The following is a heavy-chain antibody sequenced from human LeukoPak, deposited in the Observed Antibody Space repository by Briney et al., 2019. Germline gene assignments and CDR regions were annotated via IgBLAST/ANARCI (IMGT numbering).Heavy chain of an antibody. Sequence: GESLQISCKGSGYRFTTYWIGWVRPMPGKGLEWMGIIYPGDSDTRYSPSFQGHVTISADKSTTTAYLQWSSLKASDTAMYYCVILEMVTAADAFDYWGQGTLVAVSS. J-gene: IGHJ4*02. CDR3: VILEMVTAADAFDY. CDR1: GYRFTTYW. D-gene: IGHD2-15*01. CDR2: IYPGDSDT. V-gene: IGHV5-51*01.